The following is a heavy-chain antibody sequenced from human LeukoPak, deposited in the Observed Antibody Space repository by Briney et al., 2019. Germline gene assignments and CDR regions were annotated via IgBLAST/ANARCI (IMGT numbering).Heavy chain of an antibody. V-gene: IGHV3-64*01. CDR2: ISSNGGST. CDR3: AKGGVYSGYDLSFEY. J-gene: IGHJ4*02. CDR1: GFTFSSYG. Sequence: GGSLRLSCAASGFTFSSYGMHWVRQAPGKGLEYVSSISSNGGSTYYANSVKGRFTISRDNSKNTLYLQMNSLRADDTAVYYCAKGGVYSGYDLSFEYWGQGALVTVSS. D-gene: IGHD5-12*01.